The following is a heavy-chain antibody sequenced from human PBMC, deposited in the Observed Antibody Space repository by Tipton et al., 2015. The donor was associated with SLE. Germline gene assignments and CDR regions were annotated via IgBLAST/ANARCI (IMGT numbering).Heavy chain of an antibody. CDR3: TTSVGAKYYFDY. D-gene: IGHD1-26*01. J-gene: IGHJ4*02. V-gene: IGHV3-15*01. Sequence: QLVQSGGGLVKPGGSLRLSCAASGFTFSNAWMSWVRQAPGKGLEWVGRIKSKTDGGTTDYAAPVKGRFTISRDDSKNTLHLQMNSLKTEDTAVYYCTTSVGAKYYFDYWGQGTLVTVSS. CDR2: IKSKTDGGTT. CDR1: GFTFSNAW.